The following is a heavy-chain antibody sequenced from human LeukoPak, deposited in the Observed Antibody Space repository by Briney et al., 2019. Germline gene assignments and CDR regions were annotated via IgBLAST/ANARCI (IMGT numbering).Heavy chain of an antibody. CDR3: ARATAMAPTYLRDWYSDL. J-gene: IGHJ2*01. CDR1: GGTFSSYA. CDR2: IIPIFGTA. D-gene: IGHD5-18*01. Sequence: RASVKVSCKASGGTFSSYAISWVLQAPGQGLEWMGGIIPIFGTANYAQKFQGRVTITADESTSTAYMELSSLRSEDTAVYYCARATAMAPTYLRDWYSDLWGRGTLVTVSS. V-gene: IGHV1-69*13.